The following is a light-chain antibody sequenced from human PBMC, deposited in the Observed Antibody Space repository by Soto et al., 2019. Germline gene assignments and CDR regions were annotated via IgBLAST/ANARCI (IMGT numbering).Light chain of an antibody. Sequence: LTQSPATLSLSPGERATLSCTASQGISTYIAWYQQKPGQPPRLLMFDASRRATGIPPRFSGGGYGREFTLTISSLQPADFAVYYCKQRGESFGQGTQLEIK. V-gene: IGKV3-11*02. CDR3: KQRGES. CDR1: QGISTY. CDR2: DAS. J-gene: IGKJ5*01.